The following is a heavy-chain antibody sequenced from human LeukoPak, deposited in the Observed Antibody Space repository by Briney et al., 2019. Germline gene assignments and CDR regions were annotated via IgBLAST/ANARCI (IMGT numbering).Heavy chain of an antibody. CDR3: ARERMYSGSGSTYPYYDY. D-gene: IGHD3-10*01. V-gene: IGHV3-7*01. Sequence: GGSLRLSCAASGFTFDDYGMTWVRQSPGKGLEWVANIKPDGSENYFVDSVKGRFTISRDNAKNALYLEMNSLRAEDTAEYFCARERMYSGSGSTYPYYDYWGQGTLVTVSS. J-gene: IGHJ4*02. CDR2: IKPDGSEN. CDR1: GFTFDDYG.